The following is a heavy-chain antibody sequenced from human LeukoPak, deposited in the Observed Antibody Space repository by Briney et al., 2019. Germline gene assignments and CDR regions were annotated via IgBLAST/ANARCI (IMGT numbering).Heavy chain of an antibody. J-gene: IGHJ4*02. Sequence: SETLTLTCAVYGGSFSGYYWTWIRQPPGKGLEWIGEISNFGSSKYNPSLKSRFIIPVDTSKNQFSLKLTSVTDADTAVYYCARGERSGTYYIVTDYFDYWSQGTLVTVYS. D-gene: IGHD1-26*01. CDR1: GGSFSGYY. V-gene: IGHV4-34*01. CDR3: ARGERSGTYYIVTDYFDY. CDR2: ISNFGSS.